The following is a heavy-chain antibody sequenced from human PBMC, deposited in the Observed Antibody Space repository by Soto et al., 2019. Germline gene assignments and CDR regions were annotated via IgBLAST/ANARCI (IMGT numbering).Heavy chain of an antibody. Sequence: EVQLVESGGGLVQPGGSLRLSCAVSGFTFNRHWMSWVRQTPGKGLEWVASIKEDGSEKSYVDSVKGRFTISRDNAKNSRFLQMNSLRVEDTAVYYWVRTGSTPPDYWGEGTLVTVSS. CDR3: VRTGSTPPDY. CDR2: IKEDGSEK. D-gene: IGHD6-6*01. J-gene: IGHJ4*02. V-gene: IGHV3-7*01. CDR1: GFTFNRHW.